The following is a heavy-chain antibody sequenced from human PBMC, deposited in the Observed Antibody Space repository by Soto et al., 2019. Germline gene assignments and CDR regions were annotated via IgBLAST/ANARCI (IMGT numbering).Heavy chain of an antibody. Sequence: QVLLVQSGAEVKKPGASVKVSCRASGYTFTNNYIQWVRQAPGQGLEWMGWLNPDIGRTSVAQKFQGRLNLTGDKATNTAYMDLSGLTYDDTAVYFCARGGPRGLVLFWFDPWGQGTQVTVSS. D-gene: IGHD3-10*01. J-gene: IGHJ5*02. V-gene: IGHV1-2*02. CDR1: GYTFTNNY. CDR2: LNPDIGRT. CDR3: ARGGPRGLVLFWFDP.